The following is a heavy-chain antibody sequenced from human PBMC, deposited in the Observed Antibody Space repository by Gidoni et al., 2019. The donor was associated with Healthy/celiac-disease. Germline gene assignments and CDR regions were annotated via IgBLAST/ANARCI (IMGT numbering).Heavy chain of an antibody. Sequence: QVQLQESGPGLVKPSETLSLTCTVSGGSVSSGSYYWSWIRQPPGKGLEWIGYIYYSGSTNYNPSLKSRVTISVDTSKNQFSLKLSSVTAADTAVYYCARDHGFNDYSNYESRYWFDPWGQGTLVTVSS. CDR3: ARDHGFNDYSNYESRYWFDP. CDR1: GGSVSSGSYY. V-gene: IGHV4-61*01. J-gene: IGHJ5*02. D-gene: IGHD4-4*01. CDR2: IYYSGST.